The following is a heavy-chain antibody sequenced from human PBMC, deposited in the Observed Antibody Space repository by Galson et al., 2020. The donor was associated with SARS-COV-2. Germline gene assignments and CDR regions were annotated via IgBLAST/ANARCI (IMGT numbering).Heavy chain of an antibody. D-gene: IGHD1-26*01. CDR1: GFTFSSYS. CDR2: ISSSSSYI. V-gene: IGHV3-21*01. CDR3: ARDVPYSGSYYAAEYFQH. J-gene: IGHJ1*01. Sequence: LSLTCAASGFTFSSYSMNWVRQAPGKGLEWVSSISSSSSYIYYADSVKGRFTISRDNAKNSLYLQMNSLRAEDTAVYYCARDVPYSGSYYAAEYFQHWGQGTLVTVSS.